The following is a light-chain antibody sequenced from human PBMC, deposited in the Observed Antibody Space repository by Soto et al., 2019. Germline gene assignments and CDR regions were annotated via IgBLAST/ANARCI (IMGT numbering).Light chain of an antibody. CDR1: QSVNSY. CDR3: QQGGT. V-gene: IGKV3-11*01. Sequence: EIVLTQSPATLSLSPGERATLSCRASQSVNSYLAWYQQKPGQAPRLLIYDASNRATGIPARFSGSGSGTDFTLTITSLEPKDVAVYYCQQGGTFGHGTRLEIK. J-gene: IGKJ5*01. CDR2: DAS.